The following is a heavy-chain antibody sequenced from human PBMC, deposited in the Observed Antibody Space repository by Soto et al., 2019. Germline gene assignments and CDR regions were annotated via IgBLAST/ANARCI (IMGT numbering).Heavy chain of an antibody. CDR1: GGSFSGYY. J-gene: IGHJ6*02. CDR2: INHSGST. V-gene: IGHV4-34*01. CDR3: ARGPTVTYYYGMDV. Sequence: SETLSLTCAVYGGSFSGYYWSWIRQPPGKGLEWIGEINHSGSTNYNPSLKSRVTISVDTSKNQFSLRLSSVTAADTAVYYCARGPTVTYYYGMDVWGQGTTVTVSS. D-gene: IGHD5-18*01.